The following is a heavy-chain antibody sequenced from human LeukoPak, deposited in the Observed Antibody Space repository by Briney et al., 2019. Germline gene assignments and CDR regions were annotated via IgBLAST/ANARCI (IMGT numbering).Heavy chain of an antibody. CDR2: IRYDGSNK. CDR3: AKPFKATILSNY. D-gene: IGHD5-24*01. CDR1: GFTFSSFS. J-gene: IGHJ4*02. V-gene: IGHV3-30*02. Sequence: PGGSLRLSCAASGFTFSSFSMNWVRQAPGKGLEWVAFIRYDGSNKYYADSVKGRFTISRDNSKNTLYLQMNSLRAEDTAVYYCAKPFKATILSNYWGQGTLVTVSS.